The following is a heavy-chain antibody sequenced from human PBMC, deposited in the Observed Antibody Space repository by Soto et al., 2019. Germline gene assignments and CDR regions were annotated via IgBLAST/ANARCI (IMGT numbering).Heavy chain of an antibody. V-gene: IGHV5-51*01. D-gene: IGHD3-3*02. CDR3: ARQLSHICDS. J-gene: IGHJ4*02. Sequence: PGESLKISCKGVGYKFGSAWIGWVRQMPGKGLEWMGIIKPGTSDIRYSPSCRGRVTISADEAVSTAYLQWSSLKASDTAMYYCARQLSHICDSWGQGTLVTVSS. CDR1: GYKFGSAW. CDR2: IKPGTSDI.